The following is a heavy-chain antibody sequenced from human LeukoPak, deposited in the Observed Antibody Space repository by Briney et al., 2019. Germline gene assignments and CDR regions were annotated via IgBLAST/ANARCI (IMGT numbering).Heavy chain of an antibody. V-gene: IGHV4-59*01. Sequence: SGTLSLTCTLSGGSISTYYWSWIRQPPGKGLEWIGYIYHSGSTNYNPSLKSRVTISVDASKNQFSLKLSSVTAADTAVYYCARGGGYASPIGYWGQGALVTVSS. J-gene: IGHJ4*02. CDR1: GGSISTYY. D-gene: IGHD5-12*01. CDR3: ARGGGYASPIGY. CDR2: IYHSGST.